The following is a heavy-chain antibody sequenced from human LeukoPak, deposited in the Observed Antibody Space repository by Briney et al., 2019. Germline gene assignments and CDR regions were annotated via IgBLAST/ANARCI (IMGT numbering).Heavy chain of an antibody. Sequence: SETLSLTCTVSGGSVYTSDYYWGWVRQPPGEGPEWIGDIFYTGKTNYNPSLKSRVSISIDTSNNQFSLRLTSVTASDTVVYYCARTGEYSGSGPSWAFDIWGQGTMVTVSS. J-gene: IGHJ3*02. V-gene: IGHV4-61*08. CDR1: GGSVYTSDYY. CDR3: ARTGEYSGSGPSWAFDI. CDR2: IFYTGKT. D-gene: IGHD3-10*01.